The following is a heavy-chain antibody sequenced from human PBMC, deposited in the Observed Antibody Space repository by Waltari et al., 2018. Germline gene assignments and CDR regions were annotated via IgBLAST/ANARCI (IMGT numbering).Heavy chain of an antibody. CDR3: ARGGYSSGRGYWFDP. V-gene: IGHV4-38-2*01. CDR2: IYHSGST. Sequence: QVQLQESGPGLVKPSETLSLTCAVSGYSISSGYYWGWIRQPPGKGLEWIGSIYHSGSTYYNPSLKSRVTISVDTSKNQFSLKLSSVTAADTAVYYCARGGYSSGRGYWFDPWGQGTLVIVSS. CDR1: GYSISSGYY. D-gene: IGHD6-19*01. J-gene: IGHJ5*02.